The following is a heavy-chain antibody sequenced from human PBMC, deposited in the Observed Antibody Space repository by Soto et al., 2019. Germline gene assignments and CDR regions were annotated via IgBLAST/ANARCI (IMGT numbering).Heavy chain of an antibody. D-gene: IGHD2-15*01. V-gene: IGHV1-46*01. CDR2: IDPSGGGT. CDR3: ARDRVDCSGGNCLRSVEDT. CDR1: GYTFTSYY. J-gene: IGHJ5*02. Sequence: QVQLVQSGAEVKKPGASVRVSCKASGYTFTSYYMHWVRQAPGQGLEWMGIIDPSGGGTSYAQKFQGRLTMSSDTSTSTVYIELSSLRSEDTAVYYCARDRVDCSGGNCLRSVEDTWGQGTLVTVSS.